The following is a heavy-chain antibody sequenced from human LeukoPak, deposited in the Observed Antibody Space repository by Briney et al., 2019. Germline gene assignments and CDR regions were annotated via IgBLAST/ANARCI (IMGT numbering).Heavy chain of an antibody. V-gene: IGHV1-2*06. J-gene: IGHJ4*02. D-gene: IGHD3-10*01. CDR1: GYTFTVYN. CDR3: ASTLWFGELRFDY. CDR2: INPNSGGT. Sequence: ASVKVSCMASGYTFTVYNMHWVRQALGQGLEWMGRINPNSGGTNYAQNFQGRVTMTRDTSISTAYMELSRLRSDDTAVYYCASTLWFGELRFDYWGQGTLVTVSS.